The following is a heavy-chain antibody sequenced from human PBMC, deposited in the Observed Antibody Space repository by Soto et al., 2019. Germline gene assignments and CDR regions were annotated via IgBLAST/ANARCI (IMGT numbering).Heavy chain of an antibody. D-gene: IGHD3-22*01. J-gene: IGHJ4*02. V-gene: IGHV4-39*01. CDR2: IYYSGST. Sequence: SETLSLTCTVSGGSISSSSYYWGWIRQPPGKGLEWIGSIYYSGSTYYNPSLKSRVTISVDTSKNQFSLKLSSVTAADTAVYYCARVSYDSSGYYLVFDDWGKGTLVTVSS. CDR1: GGSISSSSYY. CDR3: ARVSYDSSGYYLVFDD.